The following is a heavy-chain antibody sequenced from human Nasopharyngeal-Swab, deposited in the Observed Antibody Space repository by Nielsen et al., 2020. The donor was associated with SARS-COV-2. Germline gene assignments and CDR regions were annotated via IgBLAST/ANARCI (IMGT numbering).Heavy chain of an antibody. D-gene: IGHD6-13*01. V-gene: IGHV3-21*01. Sequence: WIRQPPGKGLEWVSSISSSSSYIYYADSVRGRFTISRDNAKNSLYLQMNSLRVEDTAVYYCARVAGLIAAAGDYWGQGTLVTVSS. J-gene: IGHJ4*02. CDR2: ISSSSSYI. CDR3: ARVAGLIAAAGDY.